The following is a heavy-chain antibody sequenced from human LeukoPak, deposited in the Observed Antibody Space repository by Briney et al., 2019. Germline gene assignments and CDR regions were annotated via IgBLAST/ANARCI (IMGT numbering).Heavy chain of an antibody. Sequence: GGSLRLSCAASGFTFSSYWMSWVRQAPGKGLEWVANIKQDGSEKYYVDSVKGRSTISRDNAKNSLFLQMTSLRAEDTALYYCTRDYPNFDLWGRGTLVTVSS. V-gene: IGHV3-7*01. CDR1: GFTFSSYW. CDR3: TRDYPNFDL. CDR2: IKQDGSEK. J-gene: IGHJ2*01.